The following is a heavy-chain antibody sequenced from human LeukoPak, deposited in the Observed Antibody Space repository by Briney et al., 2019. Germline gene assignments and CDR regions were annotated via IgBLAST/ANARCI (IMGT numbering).Heavy chain of an antibody. Sequence: SETLSLTCAVYGGSFSGYYWSWIRQPPGKGLEWIGEINHSGSTNYNPSLRSRVTISVDTSKKQFSLKLSSVTAADTAVYYCARGELGLYCSSTSCYDGLHFYYWGQGTLATVSS. V-gene: IGHV4-34*01. D-gene: IGHD2-2*01. CDR3: ARGELGLYCSSTSCYDGLHFYY. J-gene: IGHJ4*02. CDR1: GGSFSGYY. CDR2: INHSGST.